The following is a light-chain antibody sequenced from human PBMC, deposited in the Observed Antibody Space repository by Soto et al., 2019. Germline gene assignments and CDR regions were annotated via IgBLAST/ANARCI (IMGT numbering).Light chain of an antibody. V-gene: IGKV1-5*01. CDR1: QSISNW. CDR2: DAS. Sequence: DIQMTQSPSTLPASVGDRVTINCRASQSISNWLAWYQQKPGTAPKLLIYDASTLQSGVASRFSGSGSGTEFTLIISGLQPDDSATYYCQQYTNTNNPWMFGQGTKVDIK. CDR3: QQYTNTNNPWM. J-gene: IGKJ1*01.